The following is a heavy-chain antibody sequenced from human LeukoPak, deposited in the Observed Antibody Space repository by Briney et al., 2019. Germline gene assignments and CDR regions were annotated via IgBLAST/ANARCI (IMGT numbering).Heavy chain of an antibody. J-gene: IGHJ4*02. D-gene: IGHD1-26*01. CDR1: GGSISRGDYY. CDR2: IYYSGST. Sequence: SETLSLTCTVSGGSISRGDYYWSWIRQPPGKGLEWIGYIYYSGSTNYNPSLKSRVTISVNTTKNQFSLKLSSVTAADTAVYYCARVRGSYYGSLALDYWGQGTLVTVSS. CDR3: ARVRGSYYGSLALDY. V-gene: IGHV4-61*08.